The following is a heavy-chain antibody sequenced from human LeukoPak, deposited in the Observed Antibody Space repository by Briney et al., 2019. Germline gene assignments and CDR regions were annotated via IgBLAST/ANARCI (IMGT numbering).Heavy chain of an antibody. CDR2: IYTSGST. V-gene: IGHV4-4*07. CDR3: ARDRSFVVVPPRINYYGMDV. Sequence: PSETLSLTCTVSGGSISSYYWSWIRQPAGKGLEWIGRIYTSGSTNYNPSLKSRVTMSVDTSKNQFSLKLSSVTAADTAVYYCARDRSFVVVPPRINYYGMDVWGQGTTVTVSS. D-gene: IGHD2-2*01. J-gene: IGHJ6*02. CDR1: GGSISSYY.